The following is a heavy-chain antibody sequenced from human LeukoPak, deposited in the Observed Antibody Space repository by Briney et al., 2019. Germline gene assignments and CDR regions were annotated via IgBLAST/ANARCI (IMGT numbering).Heavy chain of an antibody. CDR1: GFTFSSYC. V-gene: IGHV3-21*01. CDR3: ARGLSGIVVVPAAPAYYYYGMDV. D-gene: IGHD2-2*01. J-gene: IGHJ6*02. Sequence: PGGSLRLSCAASGFTFSSYCMNWVRQAPGKGLEWVSSISSSSSYIYYADSVKGRFTISRDNAKNSLYLQMNSLRAEDTAVYYCARGLSGIVVVPAAPAYYYYGMDVWGQGTTVTVSS. CDR2: ISSSSSYI.